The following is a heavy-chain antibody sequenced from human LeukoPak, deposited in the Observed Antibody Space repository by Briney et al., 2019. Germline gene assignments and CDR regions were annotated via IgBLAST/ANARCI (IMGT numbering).Heavy chain of an antibody. D-gene: IGHD3-22*01. V-gene: IGHV4-4*02. Sequence: PSETLSLTCAVSGGSISSSNWWSWVRQPPGKGLEWIGEIYHSGSTNYNPSLKSRVTISVDKSKNQFSLKLSSVTAADTAVYYCARAELHYYDSSGYYYYFDYWGQGTLSPSPQ. CDR1: GGSISSSNW. CDR3: ARAELHYYDSSGYYYYFDY. J-gene: IGHJ4*02. CDR2: IYHSGST.